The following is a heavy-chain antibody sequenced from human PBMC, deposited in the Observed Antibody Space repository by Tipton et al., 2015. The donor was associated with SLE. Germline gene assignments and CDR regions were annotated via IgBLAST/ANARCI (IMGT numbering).Heavy chain of an antibody. V-gene: IGHV4-61*05. Sequence: LRLSCTVSGGSISSSSYYWSWIRQPPGQDLEWIGYISSIGGTSYNPSLKSRLTISRDTSKNQVSLILRSVTVADTAVYYCARHLAVVAPPGFDPWGQGTLVTVSS. J-gene: IGHJ5*02. D-gene: IGHD2-15*01. CDR1: GGSISSSSYY. CDR3: ARHLAVVAPPGFDP. CDR2: ISSIGGT.